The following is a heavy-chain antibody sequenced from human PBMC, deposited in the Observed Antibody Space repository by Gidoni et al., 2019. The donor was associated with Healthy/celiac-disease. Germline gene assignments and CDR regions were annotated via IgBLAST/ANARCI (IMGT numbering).Heavy chain of an antibody. CDR2: IYPGDSDT. D-gene: IGHD5-18*01. J-gene: IGHJ3*02. CDR1: GYSFPSSW. V-gene: IGHV5-51*01. CDR3: ARRGFHDTAMVRRPTLSAFDI. Sequence: EVQLVQSGAEVKKPGESLKISCKGSGYSFPSSWIGSVRQITGKGLEWMGIIYPGDSDTRYSPSFQGQVTISADKSISTAYLQWSSLKASDTAMYYCARRGFHDTAMVRRPTLSAFDIWGQGTMVTVSS.